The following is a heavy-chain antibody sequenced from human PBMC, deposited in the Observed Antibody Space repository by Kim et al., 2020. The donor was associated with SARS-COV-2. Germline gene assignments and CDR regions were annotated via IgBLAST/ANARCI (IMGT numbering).Heavy chain of an antibody. CDR2: IYYSGTT. V-gene: IGHV4-31*03. CDR1: GGSISSGGYY. D-gene: IGHD3-10*01. Sequence: SETLSLTCTVSGGSISSGGYYWSWIRQHPGKGLEWIGYIYYSGTTYYNPSLKSRVTISVDTSKNQFSLKLSSVTAADTAVYYCASTPSGDYYGSGSFLIDYWGQGTLVTVSS. J-gene: IGHJ4*02. CDR3: ASTPSGDYYGSGSFLIDY.